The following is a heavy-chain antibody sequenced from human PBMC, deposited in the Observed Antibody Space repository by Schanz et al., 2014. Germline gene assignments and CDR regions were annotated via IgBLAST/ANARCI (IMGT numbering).Heavy chain of an antibody. CDR1: GFTFSGYA. V-gene: IGHV3-23*01. CDR2: LTGSGGGT. J-gene: IGHJ4*02. CDR3: AKVAPAATYLDS. Sequence: EVQLLESGGGLVQPGGSLRISCAASGFTFSGYAMSWVRQAPGKGLEWVSALTGSGGGTYYADSVRGRFAISRDNSKNTLYLEMNSLRAEDTAVYYCAKVAPAATYLDSWGLGTLVTVSS. D-gene: IGHD2-2*01.